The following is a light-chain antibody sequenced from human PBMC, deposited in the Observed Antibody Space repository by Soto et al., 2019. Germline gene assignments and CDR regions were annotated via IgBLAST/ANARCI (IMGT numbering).Light chain of an antibody. Sequence: EIVMTQSPATLSVSPGERATLSCRASQSVSSDLAWYQQKPGQAPRLLIFDASTRATGIPASVSGSGSGTVFTITLSSLQSEDFAVYYCHQVISWPHTLGQGTKVEIK. CDR1: QSVSSD. CDR3: HQVISWPHT. CDR2: DAS. J-gene: IGKJ1*01. V-gene: IGKV3-15*01.